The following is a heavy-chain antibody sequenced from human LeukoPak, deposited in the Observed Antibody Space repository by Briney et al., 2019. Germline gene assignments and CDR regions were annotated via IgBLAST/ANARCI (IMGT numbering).Heavy chain of an antibody. CDR2: IFYSGST. V-gene: IGHV4-59*01. Sequence: SETLSLTCTVSGGSINNYYWNWIRQPPGKGLEWIGYIFYSGSTNYNPSLKSRVTISVDTSKNQFSLKLSSVTAADTAVYYCARGQQVVLNWGQGTLVTVSP. J-gene: IGHJ4*02. D-gene: IGHD6-13*01. CDR3: ARGQQVVLN. CDR1: GGSINNYY.